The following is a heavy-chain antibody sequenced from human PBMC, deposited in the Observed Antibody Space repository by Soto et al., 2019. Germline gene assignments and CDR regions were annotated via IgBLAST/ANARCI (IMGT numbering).Heavy chain of an antibody. CDR1: GFTFSTYA. V-gene: IGHV3-30-3*01. CDR3: APGGYCSGGSCYSRRYFAY. Sequence: QVQLVESGGGVVQPGRSLRLSCAASGFTFSTYAMHWVRQAPGKGLEWVAAISYDGSDKYYAASVKGRFPISRDNSKNMLYLQMKSLRAEDTAVYYCAPGGYCSGGSCYSRRYFAYWGHGTLVTVSS. J-gene: IGHJ4*01. D-gene: IGHD2-15*01. CDR2: ISYDGSDK.